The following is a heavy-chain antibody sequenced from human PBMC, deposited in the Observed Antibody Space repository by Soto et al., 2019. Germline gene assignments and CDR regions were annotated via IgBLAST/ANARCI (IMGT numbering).Heavy chain of an antibody. V-gene: IGHV1-18*04. D-gene: IGHD6-13*01. CDR3: ARDSTYSSSWYSSYYYYYGMDV. Sequence: QVQLVQSGAEVKKPGASVKVSCKASGYTFTSYGISWVRQAPGQVLEWMGWISAYNGNTNYAQKLQGRVTMPTDTSTSTAYMELRSLRSADTAVYYCARDSTYSSSWYSSYYYYYGMDVWGQGTTVTVSS. CDR1: GYTFTSYG. CDR2: ISAYNGNT. J-gene: IGHJ6*02.